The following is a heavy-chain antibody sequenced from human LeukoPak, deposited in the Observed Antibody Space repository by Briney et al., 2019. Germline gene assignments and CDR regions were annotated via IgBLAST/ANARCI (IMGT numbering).Heavy chain of an antibody. J-gene: IGHJ4*02. CDR3: AKDQGRITMVRGILGIDY. D-gene: IGHD3-10*01. Sequence: GGSLRLSCAASGFTFSSYAMSWVRQAPGKGLEWVSAISGSGGSTYYADSVKGRFTISSDNSKNTLYLQMNSLRAEDTAVYYCAKDQGRITMVRGILGIDYWGQGTLVTVSS. CDR1: GFTFSSYA. CDR2: ISGSGGST. V-gene: IGHV3-23*01.